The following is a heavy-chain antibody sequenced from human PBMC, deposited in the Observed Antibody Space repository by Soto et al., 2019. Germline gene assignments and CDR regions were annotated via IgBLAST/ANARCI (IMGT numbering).Heavy chain of an antibody. CDR3: ASLHGARFDP. CDR1: GGSISTNY. V-gene: IGHV4-4*08. D-gene: IGHD4-17*01. Sequence: QVQLQESGPGLVKPSETLSLTCTVSGGSISTNYWSWIRQPPGKGLEWIGYISSSGYTNYNASLTRRITISIDTSKIQFSLKLTSVTAADTAVYYCASLHGARFDPWGQGTLVTVSS. J-gene: IGHJ5*02. CDR2: ISSSGYT.